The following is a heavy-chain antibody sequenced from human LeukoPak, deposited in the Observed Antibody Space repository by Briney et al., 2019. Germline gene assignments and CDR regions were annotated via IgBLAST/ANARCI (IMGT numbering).Heavy chain of an antibody. CDR3: ARLGLSGIAARIDY. J-gene: IGHJ4*02. D-gene: IGHD6-6*01. CDR1: GGSFSGYY. CDR2: IYYSGNT. V-gene: IGHV4-34*01. Sequence: SETLSLTCAVYGGSFSGYYWSWIRQPPGKGLQWIGNIYYSGNTYYNPSLKSRVTISVDTSENQFSLNLGSVTAADTAVYYCARLGLSGIAARIDYWGQGTLVTVSS.